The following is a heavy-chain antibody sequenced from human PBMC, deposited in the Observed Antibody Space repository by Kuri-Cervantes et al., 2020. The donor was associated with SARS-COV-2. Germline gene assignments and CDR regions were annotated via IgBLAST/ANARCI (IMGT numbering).Heavy chain of an antibody. Sequence: GGSLRLSCKASGYKFATYGISWVRQAPGQGLEWVGWINIYTGNTEYAEKLQGRVTMTTDTSTSTAYMGLRNLRSDDTAVYYCARSTPFRRLVVISQGGAFDIWGQGTMVTVSS. V-gene: IGHV1-18*01. D-gene: IGHD3-22*01. J-gene: IGHJ3*02. CDR3: ARSTPFRRLVVISQGGAFDI. CDR1: GYKFATYG. CDR2: INIYTGNT.